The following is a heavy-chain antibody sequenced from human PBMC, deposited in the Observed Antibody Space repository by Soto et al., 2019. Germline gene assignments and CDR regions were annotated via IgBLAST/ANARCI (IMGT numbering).Heavy chain of an antibody. CDR1: GFTFSDYY. D-gene: IGHD3-10*01. J-gene: IGHJ4*02. Sequence: QVQLVESGGGLVKPGGSLRLSCAASGFTFSDYYMSWIRQAPGKGLEWVSYISSSSSYTNYADSVKGRFTISRDNAKNSLYLQMNSLRAEDTAVYYCASSAYGSGSSYYFDYWCQGTLVTVSS. CDR3: ASSAYGSGSSYYFDY. CDR2: ISSSSSYT. V-gene: IGHV3-11*06.